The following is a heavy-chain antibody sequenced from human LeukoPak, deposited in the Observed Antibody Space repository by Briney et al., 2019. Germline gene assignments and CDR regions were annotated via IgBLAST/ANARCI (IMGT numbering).Heavy chain of an antibody. Sequence: SETLSLTCTVSGGSISSSSYYWGWIRQPPGKGLEWIGSIYYSGSTYYNPSLKSRVTISVDTSKNQFSLKLSSVTAADTAVYYCARVYNAGQETPEFSNRGAPHVGMDVWGQGTTVTVSS. CDR3: ARVYNAGQETPEFSNRGAPHVGMDV. CDR1: GGSISSSSYY. D-gene: IGHD1-26*01. V-gene: IGHV4-39*01. J-gene: IGHJ6*02. CDR2: IYYSGST.